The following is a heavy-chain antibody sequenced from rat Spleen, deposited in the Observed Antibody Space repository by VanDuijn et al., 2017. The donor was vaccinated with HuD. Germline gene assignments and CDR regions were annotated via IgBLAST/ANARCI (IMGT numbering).Heavy chain of an antibody. CDR1: GFTFSNFD. J-gene: IGHJ3*01. CDR2: ISPSGVT. D-gene: IGHD1-4*01. Sequence: EVQLVESGGGLVQPGRSLKLSCAASGFTFSNFDMAWVRQAPTKGLEWVTSISPSGVTYYRDSVKGRFTVSRDNAKSTLYLQMDSLRSEDTATYYCARHELPGYNWFAYWGQGTLVTVSS. CDR3: ARHELPGYNWFAY. V-gene: IGHV5-25*01.